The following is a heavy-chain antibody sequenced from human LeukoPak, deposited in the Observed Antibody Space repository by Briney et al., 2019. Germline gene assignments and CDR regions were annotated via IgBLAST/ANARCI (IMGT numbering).Heavy chain of an antibody. V-gene: IGHV4-39*01. J-gene: IGHJ3*02. CDR3: ARLTALAGHRGAFDI. D-gene: IGHD6-19*01. CDR1: GGSIGGHTFY. CDR2: IYYNGNT. Sequence: SETLSLTCNVSGGSIGGHTFYWDWIRQPPGKGLERIATIYYNGNTFYNPSLKSRVAISIDMSKSQFSLHLSSVTAADTAIYYCARLTALAGHRGAFDIWGPGTMVTVSS.